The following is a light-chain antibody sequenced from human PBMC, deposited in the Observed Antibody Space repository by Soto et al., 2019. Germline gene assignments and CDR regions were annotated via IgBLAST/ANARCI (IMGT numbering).Light chain of an antibody. V-gene: IGKV1-5*01. CDR3: LQDYNYPLT. J-gene: IGKJ4*01. CDR1: ESIRTW. Sequence: DIQMTQSPSTLSASVGDRVTITCRASESIRTWLAWYQHKPGKAPKFLIYDASTLESGVPSRFSGSGSGTDFTLTISSLQPEDFATYYCLQDYNYPLTFGGGTKVDI. CDR2: DAS.